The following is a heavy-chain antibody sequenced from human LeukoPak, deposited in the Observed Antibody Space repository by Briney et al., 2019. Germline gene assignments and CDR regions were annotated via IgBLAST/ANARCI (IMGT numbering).Heavy chain of an antibody. V-gene: IGHV1-3*01. D-gene: IGHD3-10*01. CDR2: INGGNGNT. CDR3: ARGSVFPSYGMDV. J-gene: IGHJ6*02. Sequence: ASVKVSCKASGYTFTTYAMHWVRQAPGQRLEWMGWINGGNGNTKHSQKFQGRVTITRDTSASTAYMELSSLRSEDTAVYYCARGSVFPSYGMDVWGQGTTVTVSS. CDR1: GYTFTTYA.